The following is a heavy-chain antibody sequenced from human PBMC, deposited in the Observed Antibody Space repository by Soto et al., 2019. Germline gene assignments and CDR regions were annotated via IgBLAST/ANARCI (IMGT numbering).Heavy chain of an antibody. V-gene: IGHV4-39*07. CDR3: AREYTYGSNFFDC. CDR1: GGCISSSSYY. J-gene: IGHJ4*02. D-gene: IGHD2-2*02. Sequence: SETLSLTSTVSGGCISSSSYYWGWIRQPPGKGLEWIGSISHSGSTYYNPSLKSRVIISVDTSKNQFSLSLTSVTAADTAVYYCAREYTYGSNFFDCWGQGALVTVSS. CDR2: ISHSGST.